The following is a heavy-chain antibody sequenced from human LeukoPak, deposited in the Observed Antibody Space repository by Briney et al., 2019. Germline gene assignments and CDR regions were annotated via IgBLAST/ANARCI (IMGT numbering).Heavy chain of an antibody. CDR2: INHSGST. CDR3: ARERYSSSWYLDY. V-gene: IGHV4-34*01. J-gene: IGHJ4*02. Sequence: KPSETLSLTCAVYGGSFSGYYWSWIRQPPGKGLEWIGEINHSGSTNYNPSLKSRVTISVDTSKNQFSLKLSPVTAADTAVYYCARERYSSSWYLDYWGQGTLVTVSS. CDR1: GGSFSGYY. D-gene: IGHD6-13*01.